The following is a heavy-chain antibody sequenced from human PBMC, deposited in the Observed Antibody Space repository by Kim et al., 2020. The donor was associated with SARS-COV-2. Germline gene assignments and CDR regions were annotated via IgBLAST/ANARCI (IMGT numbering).Heavy chain of an antibody. CDR3: AKARESGYNSACGYFD. Sequence: GGSLRLSCAASGFDFGAYVMTWVRRTPRKGPEWVSSITARGGDTTYADAVTGRFTMSRDNAKNLLHLQMDNLRAEDSGVYYCAKARESGYNSACGYFD. V-gene: IGHV3-23*01. CDR2: ITARGGDT. D-gene: IGHD3-9*01. CDR1: GFDFGAYV. J-gene: IGHJ4*01.